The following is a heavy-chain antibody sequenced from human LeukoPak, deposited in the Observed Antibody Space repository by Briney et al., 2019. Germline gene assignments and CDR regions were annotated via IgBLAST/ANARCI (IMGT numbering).Heavy chain of an antibody. J-gene: IGHJ4*02. D-gene: IGHD3-10*01. CDR2: TSSSGSYK. CDR3: AGDQRRFGEDYFHY. Sequence: PGGSLRLSCAASGFTFNDYYMSWIRQAPGKGLEWVSYTSSSGSYKNYADSVKGRFTISRDNDKNSLNLQMNSLRAEDTAVYYCAGDQRRFGEDYFHYWGQGTLVTVSS. V-gene: IGHV3-11*05. CDR1: GFTFNDYY.